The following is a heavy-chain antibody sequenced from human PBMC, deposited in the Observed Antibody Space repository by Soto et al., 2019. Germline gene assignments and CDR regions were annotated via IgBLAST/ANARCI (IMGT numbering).Heavy chain of an antibody. Sequence: SSETLSLTCTVSGGSMRNYFWTWIRQPPGKGLEWIGYIHYSGTTSFFPSYNPSLRSRVTISEDTSKNQFSLKLLSVTTADTAVYFXAAGEASSRNLAPYYLDFWGQGTLVTV. CDR2: IHYSGTT. J-gene: IGHJ4*02. CDR3: AAGEASSRNLAPYYLDF. V-gene: IGHV4-59*01. D-gene: IGHD6-13*01. CDR1: GGSMRNYF.